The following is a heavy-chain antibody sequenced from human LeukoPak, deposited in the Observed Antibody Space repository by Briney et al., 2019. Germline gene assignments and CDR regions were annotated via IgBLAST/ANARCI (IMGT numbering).Heavy chain of an antibody. CDR1: GYTFTSYG. D-gene: IGHD1-26*01. CDR3: ARGSTMGNWFDP. CDR2: ISAYNGNT. V-gene: IGHV1-18*01. Sequence: ASVKVSCKASGYTFTSYGISWVRHAPGQGLEWMGWISAYNGNTNYAQKFQGRVTITADKSTSTAYMELSSLRSEDTAVYYCARGSTMGNWFDPWGQGTLVTVSS. J-gene: IGHJ5*02.